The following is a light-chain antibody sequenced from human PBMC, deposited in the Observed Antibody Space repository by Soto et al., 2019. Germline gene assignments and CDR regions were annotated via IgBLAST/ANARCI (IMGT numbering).Light chain of an antibody. CDR2: AAA. V-gene: IGKV1-27*01. CDR1: QGIGNY. Sequence: DIRMTQSPSSLSASVGDRVTITCRAGQGIGNYLAWYQQRPGNVPKLLIYAAATLQSGVPSRFSGSVSGTDFTLTISGLQPEDVATYYCQRYNSAPLVTFGPGTKVDIK. J-gene: IGKJ3*01. CDR3: QRYNSAPLVT.